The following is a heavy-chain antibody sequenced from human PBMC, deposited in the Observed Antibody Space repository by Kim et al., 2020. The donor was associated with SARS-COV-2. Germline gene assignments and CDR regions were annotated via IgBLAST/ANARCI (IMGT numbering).Heavy chain of an antibody. D-gene: IGHD3-10*01. V-gene: IGHV3-15*01. J-gene: IGHJ4*02. CDR3: TTVVITMVRGDTRLGDY. Sequence: GKGRFTISRDDSKNTLYLQMNSLKTEDTAVYYCTTVVITMVRGDTRLGDYWGQGTLVTVSS.